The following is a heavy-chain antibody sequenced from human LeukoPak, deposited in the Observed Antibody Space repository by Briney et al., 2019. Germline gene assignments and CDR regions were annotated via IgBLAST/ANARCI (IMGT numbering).Heavy chain of an antibody. CDR3: ARALGVAVYWYFDL. D-gene: IGHD6-19*01. CDR1: GGSFSGYY. V-gene: IGHV4-34*01. J-gene: IGHJ2*01. Sequence: SETLSLTCAVYGGSFSGYYWSWIRQPPGKGLEWIGEINHSGSTNYNPSLKSRVTISVDTSKNQFSLKLSSVTAADTAVYYCARALGVAVYWYFDLWGRGTLVTVSS. CDR2: INHSGST.